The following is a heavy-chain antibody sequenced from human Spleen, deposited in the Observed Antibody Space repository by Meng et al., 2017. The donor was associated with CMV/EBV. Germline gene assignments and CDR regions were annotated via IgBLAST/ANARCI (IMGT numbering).Heavy chain of an antibody. J-gene: IGHJ6*02. Sequence: GESLKISCAASGFTFRNFAMSWVRQTPGKGLEWVSSIGSRGEDTYYADSVKGRFTISRDNSKNAQYLQMSSLRAEDTAVYYCAKCSLGTNSWYSGMDVWGQGTTVTVSS. CDR3: AKCSLGTNSWYSGMDV. CDR2: IGSRGEDT. CDR1: GFTFRNFA. V-gene: IGHV3-23*01. D-gene: IGHD6-13*01.